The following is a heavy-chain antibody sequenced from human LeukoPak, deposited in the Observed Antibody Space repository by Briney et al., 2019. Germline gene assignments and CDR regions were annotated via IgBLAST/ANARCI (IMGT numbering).Heavy chain of an antibody. CDR3: ARHSWYDNWFDP. V-gene: IGHV4-34*01. CDR2: INHSGST. Sequence: SETLSLTCTVSGGSISSYYWSWIRQPPGKGLEWIGEINHSGSTNYNPSLKSRVTISVDTSKNQFSLKLSSVTAADTAVYYCARHSWYDNWFDPWGQGTLVTVSS. J-gene: IGHJ5*02. D-gene: IGHD6-13*01. CDR1: GGSISSYY.